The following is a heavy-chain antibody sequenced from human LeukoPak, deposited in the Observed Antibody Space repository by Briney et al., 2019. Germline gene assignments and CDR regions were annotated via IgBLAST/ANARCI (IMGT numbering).Heavy chain of an antibody. Sequence: SETLSLTCAVYGGSFSGYYWSWIRQPPGKGLEWIGEINHSGSTNYNPSLKSRVTISVDTSKNQFSLKLSSVTAADTAVYYCARGFYGVFDYWGQGTLVIVSS. D-gene: IGHD4-17*01. J-gene: IGHJ4*02. CDR2: INHSGST. CDR3: ARGFYGVFDY. V-gene: IGHV4-34*01. CDR1: GGSFSGYY.